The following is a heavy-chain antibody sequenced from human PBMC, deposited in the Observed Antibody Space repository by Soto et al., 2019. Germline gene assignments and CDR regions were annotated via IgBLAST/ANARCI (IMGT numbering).Heavy chain of an antibody. CDR1: GFTFSNAW. J-gene: IGHJ4*02. Sequence: EVQLVESGGGLVKPGGSLRLSCAASGFTFSNAWMSWVRQAPGKGLEWVGRIKSKTDGGTTDYAAPVKGRFTIXXXDSXXXXYLQMNSLKTEDTAVYYCTTDRRVDYWGQGTLVTVSS. V-gene: IGHV3-15*01. CDR2: IKSKTDGGTT. CDR3: TTDRRVDY.